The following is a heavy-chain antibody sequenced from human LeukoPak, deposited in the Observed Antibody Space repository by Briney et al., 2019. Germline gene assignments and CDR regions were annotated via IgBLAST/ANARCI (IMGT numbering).Heavy chain of an antibody. CDR2: IYYSGST. D-gene: IGHD3-10*01. CDR1: GGSISSSSYY. J-gene: IGHJ4*02. Sequence: PSETLSLTCTVSGGSISSSSYYWGWIRQPPGKGLEWIGGIYYSGSTYYNPFLKSRVTISVDTSKNQFSLKLSSVTAADTAVYYCAGNLWFGELLNDYWGQGTLVTVSS. V-gene: IGHV4-39*01. CDR3: AGNLWFGELLNDY.